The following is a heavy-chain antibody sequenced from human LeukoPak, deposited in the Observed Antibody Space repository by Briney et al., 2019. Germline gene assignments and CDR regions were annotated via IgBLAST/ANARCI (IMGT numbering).Heavy chain of an antibody. D-gene: IGHD3-10*01. J-gene: IGHJ4*02. CDR3: ARQDYGSGFDY. V-gene: IGHV3-30*04. CDR1: GFTFSSYA. CDR2: ISYDGSKK. Sequence: GRSLRLSCVASGFTFSSYAMHWVRQAPGKGLEWVAVISYDGSKKYYADSVKGRFTISRDNSKNTLYLQMNSLRSDDTAVYYCARQDYGSGFDYWGQGTLVTVSS.